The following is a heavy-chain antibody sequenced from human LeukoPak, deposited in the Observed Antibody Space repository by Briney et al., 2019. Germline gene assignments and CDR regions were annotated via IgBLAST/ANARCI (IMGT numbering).Heavy chain of an antibody. V-gene: IGHV3-7*01. CDR3: ARVGYNNYDLDF. CDR2: IKPDGSDT. CDR1: GFTFSHYW. D-gene: IGHD3-3*01. J-gene: IGHJ4*02. Sequence: GGSLRLSCAVSGFTFSHYWMSWVRQAPGKGLXXXXNIKPDGSDTYYMDSVEGRFTISRDNAMSSLYLQMNSLRAEDTAVYYCARVGYNNYDLDFWGQGTLVTVSS.